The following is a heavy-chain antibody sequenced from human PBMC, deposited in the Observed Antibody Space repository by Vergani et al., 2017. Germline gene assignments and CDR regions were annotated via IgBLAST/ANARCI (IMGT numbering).Heavy chain of an antibody. D-gene: IGHD3-10*01. Sequence: QVQLQESGPGLVKPSQTLSLTCTVSGGSISSGDYYWSWIRQPPEKGLEWIGYIYYSGSTYYNPSLKSRVTISVDTSKNQFSLKLSSVTAADTAVYYCARDTNMYYGPGGYFDYRGQGTLVTVSA. CDR2: IYYSGST. CDR1: GGSISSGDYY. V-gene: IGHV4-30-4*08. J-gene: IGHJ4*02. CDR3: ARDTNMYYGPGGYFDY.